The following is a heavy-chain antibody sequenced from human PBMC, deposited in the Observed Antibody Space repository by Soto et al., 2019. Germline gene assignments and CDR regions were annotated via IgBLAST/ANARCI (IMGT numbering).Heavy chain of an antibody. J-gene: IGHJ4*02. V-gene: IGHV4-59*01. CDR3: ASQLALYGFYSFDY. Sequence: SETLSLTCTVSGDSISSYSWSWIRQPPGKGLEWIGYIYYSGSTNYNPSLKSRVTISVDTSKNQFSLKLSSVTAADTAMYYCASQLALYGFYSFDYWGQGTLVTVAS. D-gene: IGHD3-22*01. CDR1: GDSISSYS. CDR2: IYYSGST.